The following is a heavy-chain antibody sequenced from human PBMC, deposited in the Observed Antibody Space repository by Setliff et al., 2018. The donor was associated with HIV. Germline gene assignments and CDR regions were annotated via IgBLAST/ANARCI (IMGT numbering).Heavy chain of an antibody. CDR1: GGSFTSRSYY. J-gene: IGHJ4*02. CDR3: MRGRSITIFGVAYFDF. Sequence: SETLSLTCTVSGGSFTSRSYYWGWIRQPPGKGLEWIGSIFYSGITYYNPSLKSRVTISVDTFKNQFSLKVTSVTAADTAVYYCMRGRSITIFGVAYFDFWGQGTQVTVSS. V-gene: IGHV4-39*01. CDR2: IFYSGIT. D-gene: IGHD3-3*01.